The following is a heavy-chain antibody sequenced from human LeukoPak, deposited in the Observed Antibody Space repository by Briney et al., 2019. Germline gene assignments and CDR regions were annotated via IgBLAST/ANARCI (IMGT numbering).Heavy chain of an antibody. J-gene: IGHJ5*02. CDR1: GGTFSSYA. Sequence: SVKVSCKASGGTFSSYAVSWVRQAPGQGLEWMGGIIPIFGTANYAQKFQGRVTITTDESTSTAYMELSSLRSEDTAVYYCARAVGVLRNWFDPWGQGTLVTVSS. CDR2: IIPIFGTA. D-gene: IGHD4/OR15-4a*01. CDR3: ARAVGVLRNWFDP. V-gene: IGHV1-69*05.